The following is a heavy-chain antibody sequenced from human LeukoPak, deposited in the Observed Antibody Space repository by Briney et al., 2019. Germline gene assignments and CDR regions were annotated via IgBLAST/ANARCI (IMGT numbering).Heavy chain of an antibody. CDR2: IIPIFGTA. J-gene: IGHJ6*03. D-gene: IGHD5-12*01. CDR3: ASQRGYDSDFDYYYYMDV. CDR1: GGTFISYA. V-gene: IGHV1-69*05. Sequence: ASVTVSCKASGGTFISYAISWVRQAPGQGLEWMGGIIPIFGTANYAQKFQGRVMITTDESTSTAYVELSSLRSEDRAVYYCASQRGYDSDFDYYYYMDVWGKGTTVSVSS.